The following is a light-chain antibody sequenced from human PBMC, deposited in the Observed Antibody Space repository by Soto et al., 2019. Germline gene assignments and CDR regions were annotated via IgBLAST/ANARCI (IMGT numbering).Light chain of an antibody. CDR1: QSVSSSY. V-gene: IGKV3-20*01. CDR2: GAS. Sequence: IVLTQSPGTLSLSPGERATLSCRASQSVSSSYLAWYQQKPGQAPRLLIYGASSRATGIPDRFSGIGSGTDFTLTISRMEPEDFAVYDCQHFGSSRTFGQGTKVDI. J-gene: IGKJ1*01. CDR3: QHFGSSRT.